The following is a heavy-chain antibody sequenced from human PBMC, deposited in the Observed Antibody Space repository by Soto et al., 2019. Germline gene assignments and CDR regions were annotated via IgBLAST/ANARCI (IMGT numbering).Heavy chain of an antibody. CDR2: ISSRDTK. V-gene: IGHV3-48*03. Sequence: EVELVESGGGLVQPGGSLRLSCAASGFTFRSYEMNWVRQAPGKGLEWVSYISSRDTKYYADSVKGRFTISKDNAKNSVYLQVNSLRAEDTAVYYCARGRISASDYWGQGTLVTVSS. CDR3: ARGRISASDY. J-gene: IGHJ4*02. CDR1: GFTFRSYE.